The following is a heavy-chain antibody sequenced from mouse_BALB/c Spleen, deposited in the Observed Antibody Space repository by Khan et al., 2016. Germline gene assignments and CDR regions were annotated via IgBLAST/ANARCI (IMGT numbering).Heavy chain of an antibody. CDR2: IRSKSNNYAT. V-gene: IGHV10-1*02. CDR3: VRHNTTAWFAY. J-gene: IGHJ3*01. CDR1: GFTFNTYA. Sequence: EVQLVESGGGLVQPKGSLKLSCAASGFTFNTYAMNWVHQAPGKGLEWVARIRSKSNNYATYYADSVKDRFTISRDDSQSMLYLQMNNLKTEDTAMYYCVRHNTTAWFAYWGQGTLVTVSA. D-gene: IGHD1-1*01.